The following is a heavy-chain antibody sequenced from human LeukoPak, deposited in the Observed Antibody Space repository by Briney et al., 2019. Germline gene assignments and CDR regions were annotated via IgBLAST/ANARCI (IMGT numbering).Heavy chain of an antibody. D-gene: IGHD3-22*01. CDR1: GFTVSSKY. Sequence: GGSLRLSCATSGFTVSSKYMSWVRQAPGKGLEWVSVIYSGGSTYYADSVKGRFTISRDNSKNTLYLQMNSLRAEDTAVYYCARDSYYDSSGYFDYWGQGTLVTVSS. J-gene: IGHJ4*02. CDR2: IYSGGST. CDR3: ARDSYYDSSGYFDY. V-gene: IGHV3-66*02.